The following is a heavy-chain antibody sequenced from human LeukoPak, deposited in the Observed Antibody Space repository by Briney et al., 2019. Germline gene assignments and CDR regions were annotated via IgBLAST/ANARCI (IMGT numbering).Heavy chain of an antibody. V-gene: IGHV1-69*13. J-gene: IGHJ4*02. CDR1: GGTFSSYA. CDR2: IIPIFGTA. D-gene: IGHD3-10*01. Sequence: SVRVSCKASGGTFSSYAISWVRQAPGQGLEWMGGIIPIFGTANYAQKFQGRVTITADESTSTAYMELSSLRSEDTAVYYCAGDTLGYFDYWGQGTLVTVSS. CDR3: AGDTLGYFDY.